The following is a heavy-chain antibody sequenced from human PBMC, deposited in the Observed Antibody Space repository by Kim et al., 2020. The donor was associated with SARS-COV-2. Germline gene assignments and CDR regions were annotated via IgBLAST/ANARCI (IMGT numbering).Heavy chain of an antibody. D-gene: IGHD1-26*01. V-gene: IGHV4-31*03. CDR1: GGSISSSGYY. Sequence: SETLSLTCTVSGGSISSSGYYWSWIRQHPEKGLEWIGFISYSGSTHYNPSLKSRVTIAADTSKNQFSLRLSSVNAADTAVYYCARGGELGRGDWFDPWGQGTLVTVSS. CDR2: ISYSGST. J-gene: IGHJ5*02. CDR3: ARGGELGRGDWFDP.